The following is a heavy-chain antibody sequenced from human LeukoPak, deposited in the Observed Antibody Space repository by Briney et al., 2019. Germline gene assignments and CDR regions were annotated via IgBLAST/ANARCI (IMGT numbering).Heavy chain of an antibody. V-gene: IGHV3-30*02. Sequence: GGSLRLSCAASRFIFSTYGMHWVRQAPGKGLEWVAFIRPDGSNEYYAASVRGRFAISRDNSQNTLHLQMNSLRLEDTAVYYCVKDWGVLPDYTADGFDIWGPGTMVNVSS. D-gene: IGHD3-10*01. CDR3: VKDWGVLPDYTADGFDI. CDR1: RFIFSTYG. J-gene: IGHJ3*02. CDR2: IRPDGSNE.